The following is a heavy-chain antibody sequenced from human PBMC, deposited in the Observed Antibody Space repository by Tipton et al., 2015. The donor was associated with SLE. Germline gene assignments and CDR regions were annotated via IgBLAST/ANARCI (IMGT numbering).Heavy chain of an antibody. CDR1: GYTFTSYD. CDR2: MNPNSGNT. V-gene: IGHV1-8*01. CDR3: ASQTLGAVADDV. J-gene: IGHJ6*02. D-gene: IGHD6-19*01. Sequence: QSRAEVKKPGASVKVSCKASGYTFTSYDINWVRQATGQGLEWMGWMNPNSGNTGYAQKFQGRVTMTRNTSISTAYMELSSLRSEDTAVYYRASQTLGAVADDVWGQGTTVTVSS.